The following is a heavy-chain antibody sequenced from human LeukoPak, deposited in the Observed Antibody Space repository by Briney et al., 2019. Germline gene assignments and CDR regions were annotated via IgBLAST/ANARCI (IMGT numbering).Heavy chain of an antibody. Sequence: GGSLNLSCQASGFTFTGYAMHWFRQAQGKGLEGGPFIGNNGSNKYNADSVKGRSTISRDKSKNTLYLQMNSLRVEDTAVYYCAKESQRGYSYGHIRDYFDSWGQGTLVTVSS. J-gene: IGHJ4*02. CDR1: GFTFTGYA. D-gene: IGHD5-18*01. CDR3: AKESQRGYSYGHIRDYFDS. CDR2: IGNNGSNK. V-gene: IGHV3-30*02.